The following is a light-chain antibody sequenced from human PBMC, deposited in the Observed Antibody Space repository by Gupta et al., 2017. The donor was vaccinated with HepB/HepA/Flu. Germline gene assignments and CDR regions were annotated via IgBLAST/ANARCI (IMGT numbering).Light chain of an antibody. CDR1: SSNIGNNY. CDR2: DNN. J-gene: IGLJ3*02. Sequence: QSVLTQPPPVSAAPGQKVTISCSVSSSNIGNNYVSWYQQLPGTAPKLLIYDNNKRPSGIPDRFSGSKSGTSATLGITGLQTGDEADYYCGTWDSSLSEGVFGGGTKLTVL. CDR3: GTWDSSLSEGV. V-gene: IGLV1-51*01.